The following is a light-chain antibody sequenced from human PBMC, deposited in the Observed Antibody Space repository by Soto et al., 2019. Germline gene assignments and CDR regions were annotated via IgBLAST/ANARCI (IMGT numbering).Light chain of an antibody. CDR3: QKYENSTIT. V-gene: IGKV3-20*01. CDR2: GES. J-gene: IGKJ5*01. CDR1: QSITSSF. Sequence: EILMTQSPATLSLSPGERASLSCGASQSITSSFLAWYQQKTGQAPRLLIYGESSRATGIPDRLSGTGSETDLTLTINSLEPEDFAVYYCQKYENSTITCGQGTRLEIK.